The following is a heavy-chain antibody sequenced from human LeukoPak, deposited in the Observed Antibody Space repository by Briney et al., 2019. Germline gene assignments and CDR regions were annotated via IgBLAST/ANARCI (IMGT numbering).Heavy chain of an antibody. CDR1: GFTFSSYS. V-gene: IGHV3-21*01. CDR2: ISSSSSYI. D-gene: IGHD3-22*01. Sequence: GGSLRLSCAASGFTFSSYSMNWVRQAPGKGLEWVSSISSSSSYIYYADSVKGRFTISRDNAKNSLYLQMNSLRAEDTAVYYCARVIEDSSGYGAFGIWGQGTMVTVSS. CDR3: ARVIEDSSGYGAFGI. J-gene: IGHJ3*02.